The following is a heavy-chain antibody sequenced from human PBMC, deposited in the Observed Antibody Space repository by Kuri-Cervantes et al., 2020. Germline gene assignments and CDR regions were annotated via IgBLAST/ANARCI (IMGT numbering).Heavy chain of an antibody. CDR3: ARLRLVGATKGGYYFDY. CDR1: GGSFSDYY. CDR2: INHSGST. V-gene: IGHV4-34*01. J-gene: IGHJ4*02. Sequence: GSLRLSCAVYGGSFSDYYWNWIRQPPGKGLEWIGEINHSGSTNYNPSLKSRVTISVDTSKNQFSLKLSSVTAADTAVYYCARLRLVGATKGGYYFDYWGQGTLVTVSS. D-gene: IGHD1-26*01.